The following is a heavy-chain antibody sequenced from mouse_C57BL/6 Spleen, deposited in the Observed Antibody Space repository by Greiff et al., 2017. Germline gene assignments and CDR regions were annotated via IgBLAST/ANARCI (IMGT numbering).Heavy chain of an antibody. CDR1: GFNIKDYY. CDR2: IDPEDGET. CDR3: ARIELPTA. Sequence: EVQLQQSGAELVKPGASVKLSCTASGFNIKDYYMHWVKQRTEQGLEWIGRIDPEDGETTYAPKFQGKATLTADTSSNTAYLQLSSLTSEDAAVYYCARIELPTAWGQGTLVTVSA. D-gene: IGHD1-2*01. J-gene: IGHJ3*01. V-gene: IGHV14-2*01.